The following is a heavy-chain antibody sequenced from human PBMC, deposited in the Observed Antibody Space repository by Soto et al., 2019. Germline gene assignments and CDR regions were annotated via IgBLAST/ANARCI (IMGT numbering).Heavy chain of an antibody. D-gene: IGHD6-13*01. CDR3: TRDASRDSSARGWFDP. CDR1: GFTFRSFT. CDR2: ISSNSAYI. J-gene: IGHJ5*02. Sequence: GGSLGLSSAASGFTFRSFTMNRVRQAPVKGLEWVSTISSNSAYIYYTDALRGRFTISRDNAKNSLHLQMNSLRAEDTAVYYCTRDASRDSSARGWFDPWGPGTLVTVSS. V-gene: IGHV3-21*01.